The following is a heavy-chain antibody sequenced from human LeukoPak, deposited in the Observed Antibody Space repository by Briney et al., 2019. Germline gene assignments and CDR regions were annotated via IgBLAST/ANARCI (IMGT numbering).Heavy chain of an antibody. J-gene: IGHJ6*02. V-gene: IGHV3-30-3*01. CDR3: ARDRIAVAGTHYYYYGMDV. CDR2: ISYDGSNK. D-gene: IGHD6-19*01. CDR1: GFTFSSYA. Sequence: GRSLRLSCAASGFTFSSYAMHWVRQAPGKGLEWVAVISYDGSNKYYADSVKGRFTISRDNSKNTLYLQMNSLRAEDTAVYYCARDRIAVAGTHYYYYGMDVWGQGTTVTVSS.